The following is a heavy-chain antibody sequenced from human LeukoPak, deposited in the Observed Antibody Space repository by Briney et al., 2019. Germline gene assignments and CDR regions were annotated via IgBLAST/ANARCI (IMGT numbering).Heavy chain of an antibody. Sequence: VRSLRLSCAAPGFTFRTYWMHWVRHAPGKGLMWVSRINTEGSSTSYADSVKGRFTISRDNAKNTLYLQMNSLRAEDTAMYYCARDFDRYYFDYWGQGTLVTVSS. CDR3: ARDFDRYYFDY. J-gene: IGHJ4*02. CDR1: GFTFRTYW. V-gene: IGHV3-74*01. D-gene: IGHD3-9*01. CDR2: INTEGSST.